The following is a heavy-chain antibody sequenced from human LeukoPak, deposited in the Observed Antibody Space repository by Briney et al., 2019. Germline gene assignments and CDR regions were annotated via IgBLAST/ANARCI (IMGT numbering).Heavy chain of an antibody. Sequence: PGGSLRLSCAASGFTFSSYWMSWVRQAPGKGLEWVANIKQDGSEKYYVDSVKGRFTISRDNAKNSLYLQMNSLRAEDTAVYYCARDEGTQLWLWFNYWGQGTLVTVSS. CDR2: IKQDGSEK. V-gene: IGHV3-7*01. J-gene: IGHJ4*02. CDR1: GFTFSSYW. CDR3: ARDEGTQLWLWFNY. D-gene: IGHD5-18*01.